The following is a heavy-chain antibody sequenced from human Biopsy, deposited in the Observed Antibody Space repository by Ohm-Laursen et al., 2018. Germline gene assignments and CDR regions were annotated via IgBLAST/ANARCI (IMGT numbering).Heavy chain of an antibody. D-gene: IGHD3-22*01. J-gene: IGHJ4*02. V-gene: IGHV5-51*01. CDR2: IFPGDSDT. CDR3: ARQDDSSGYYTFDY. CDR1: GYSFTSYW. Sequence: ESLKISCKGSGYSFTSYWIGWVRQMPGKGLEWMGIIFPGDSDTKYSPSFQGQVTVSADMSLSTAYLQWTSLKASDTALYYRARQDDSSGYYTFDYWGQGTLVTVSS.